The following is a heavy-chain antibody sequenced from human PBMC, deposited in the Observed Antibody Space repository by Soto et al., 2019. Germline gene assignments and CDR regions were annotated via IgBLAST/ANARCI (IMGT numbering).Heavy chain of an antibody. CDR2: IYYSGST. V-gene: IGHV4-39*01. D-gene: IGHD3-10*01. Sequence: SETLSLTCTVSGGSISSSSYYWGWIRQPPGKGLEWIGSIYYSGSTYYNPSLKSRVTISVDTSKNQFSLKLSSVTAADTAVYYCADAHRDIWFGGYYYYMDVWGKGTTVTVSS. CDR1: GGSISSSSYY. J-gene: IGHJ6*03. CDR3: ADAHRDIWFGGYYYYMDV.